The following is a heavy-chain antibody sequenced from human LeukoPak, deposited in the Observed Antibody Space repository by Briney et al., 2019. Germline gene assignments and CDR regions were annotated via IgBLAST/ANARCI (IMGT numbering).Heavy chain of an antibody. CDR1: GYTFTSYG. D-gene: IGHD6-13*01. CDR2: ISAYNGNT. J-gene: IGHJ6*03. Sequence: GASVKVSCKASGYTFTSYGISWVRQAPGQGLEWMGWISAYNGNTNYAQKLQGRVTMTTDTSTSTAYMELRSLRSDDTAVYYCARSLYSSSWYVPDYYYYYMDVWGKGTTVTISS. CDR3: ARSLYSSSWYVPDYYYYYMDV. V-gene: IGHV1-18*01.